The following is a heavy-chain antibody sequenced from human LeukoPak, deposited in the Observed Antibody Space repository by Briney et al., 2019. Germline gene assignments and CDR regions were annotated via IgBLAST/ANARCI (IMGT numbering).Heavy chain of an antibody. D-gene: IGHD2-2*01. CDR2: ISYDGSNK. CDR1: GFTFSSYG. CDR3: AKDRGSSTSPGSIYYYYGMDV. Sequence: GGSLRLSCAASGFTFSSYGMHWVRQAPGKGLEWVAVISYDGSNKYYADSVKGRFTISRDNSKNTLYLQMNSLRAEDTAVYYCAKDRGSSTSPGSIYYYYGMDVWGQGTTVTVSS. V-gene: IGHV3-30*18. J-gene: IGHJ6*02.